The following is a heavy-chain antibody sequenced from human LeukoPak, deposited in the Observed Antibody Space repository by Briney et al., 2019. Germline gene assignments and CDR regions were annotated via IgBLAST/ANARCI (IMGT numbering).Heavy chain of an antibody. CDR2: ISGSGGST. CDR3: AKRSSSWANQAYFDY. J-gene: IGHJ4*02. D-gene: IGHD6-13*01. V-gene: IGHV3-23*01. CDR1: GFTFSSYA. Sequence: PGRSLRLSCAASGFTFSSYAMSWVRQAPGKGLEWVSAISGSGGSTYYADSVKGRFTISRDNSKNTLYLQMNSLRAEDTAVYYCAKRSSSWANQAYFDYWGQGTLVTVSS.